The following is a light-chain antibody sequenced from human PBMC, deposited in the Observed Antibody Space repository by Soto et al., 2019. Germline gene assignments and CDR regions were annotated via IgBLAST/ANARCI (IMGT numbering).Light chain of an antibody. Sequence: QSALTQPASVSGSPGQSITISCTGTNGDVGSYDLVSWYQRYPGEAPKLIIYEVNKRPSGISNRFSGSKSGNTASLTISGLHAEDEAEYDCCSYAGSNSLIFGGGTKVTVL. J-gene: IGLJ2*01. V-gene: IGLV2-23*02. CDR3: CSYAGSNSLI. CDR2: EVN. CDR1: NGDVGSYDL.